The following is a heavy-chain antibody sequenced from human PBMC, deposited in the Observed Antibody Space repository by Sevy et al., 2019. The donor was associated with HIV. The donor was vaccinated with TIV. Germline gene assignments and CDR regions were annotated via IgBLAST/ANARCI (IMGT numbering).Heavy chain of an antibody. V-gene: IGHV4-59*08. CDR2: IYYSGST. Sequence: SETLSLTCTVSGGSISSYYWSWIRQPPGKGLEWIGYIYYSGSTNYNPSLKSRVTISVDTSKNQFSLKLSSVTAADTAVYYCASSYDFWSGYLRYWGQGTLVTVSS. CDR3: ASSYDFWSGYLRY. J-gene: IGHJ4*02. CDR1: GGSISSYY. D-gene: IGHD3-3*01.